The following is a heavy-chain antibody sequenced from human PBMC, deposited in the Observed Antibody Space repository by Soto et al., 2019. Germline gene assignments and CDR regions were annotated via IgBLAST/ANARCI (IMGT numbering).Heavy chain of an antibody. Sequence: SEALFLTCPVSGGAVSSGGYCWSWVLQNPVKGLEWIGYIYYSGSTYYYPSLKSRVTISVDTSKNQFSLKLSSVTAADTAVYYCARAGLGQQLARGYFDYWGQGTLVTVSS. J-gene: IGHJ4*02. V-gene: IGHV4-31*03. CDR2: IYYSGST. D-gene: IGHD6-13*01. CDR3: ARAGLGQQLARGYFDY. CDR1: GGAVSSGGYC.